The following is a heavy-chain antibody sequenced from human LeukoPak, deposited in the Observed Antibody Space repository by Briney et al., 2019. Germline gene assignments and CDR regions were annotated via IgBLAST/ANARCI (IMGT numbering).Heavy chain of an antibody. V-gene: IGHV4-59*01. D-gene: IGHD4/OR15-4a*01. J-gene: IGHJ1*01. CDR1: GASISGDY. CDR3: ASGRDQLTSFEY. Sequence: SETLSLTCTVSGASISGDYWTWIRQPAGKGREWIGYIYNSGSTNYNPSLKSRVTMTVDTSMHQSSLKVTSVPPADSAVYYCASGRDQLTSFEYWGQGTLATVSS. CDR2: IYNSGST.